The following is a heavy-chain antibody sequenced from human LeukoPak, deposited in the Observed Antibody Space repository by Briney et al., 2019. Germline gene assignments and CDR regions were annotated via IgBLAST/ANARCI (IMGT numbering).Heavy chain of an antibody. D-gene: IGHD2-15*01. Sequence: GGSLRLSCAASGFTFSSYSMNWVRQAPGKGLEWVSSISSSSSYIYYADSVKGRFTISRDNAKNSLYLQMNSLRAEDTAVYYCARDLIGYCGGGSCYPFDPWGQGTLVTVSS. J-gene: IGHJ5*02. CDR1: GFTFSSYS. CDR3: ARDLIGYCGGGSCYPFDP. CDR2: ISSSSSYI. V-gene: IGHV3-21*01.